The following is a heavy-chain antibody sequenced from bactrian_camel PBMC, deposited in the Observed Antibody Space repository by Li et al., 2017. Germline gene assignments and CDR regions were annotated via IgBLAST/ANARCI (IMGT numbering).Heavy chain of an antibody. V-gene: IGHV3S1*01. J-gene: IGHJ4*01. CDR3: AADSRWVCYSASWSEYNY. D-gene: IGHD1*01. CDR2: LYLGGGSP. Sequence: HVQLVESGGGSVQPGGSLRLSCEADVDNFYCMGWYRQTPGKEREAVAGLYLGGGSPYYTDSVKGRFTISQASTKNTVYLQMNSSKSEDTAMYYCAADSRWVCYSASWSEYNYWGQGTQVTVS. CDR1: VDNFYC.